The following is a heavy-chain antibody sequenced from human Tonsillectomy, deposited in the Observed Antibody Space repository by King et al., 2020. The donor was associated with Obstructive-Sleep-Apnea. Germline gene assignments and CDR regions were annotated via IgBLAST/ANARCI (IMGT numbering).Heavy chain of an antibody. CDR2: IYYSGST. CDR3: AREDTGQAENYYYYGMDA. J-gene: IGHJ6*04. V-gene: IGHV4-30-4*01. CDR1: GGSISSGDYY. Sequence: QLQESGPGLVKPSQTLSLTCTVSGGSISSGDYYWSWIRQPPGKGLEWIGYIYYSGSTYYNPSLKSRVTISVDTSKNQFSLKLISVTAADTALYYCAREDTGQAENYYYYGMDAWGKGTTVTVSS.